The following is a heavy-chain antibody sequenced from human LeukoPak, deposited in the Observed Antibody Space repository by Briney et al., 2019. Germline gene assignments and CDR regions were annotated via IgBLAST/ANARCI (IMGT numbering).Heavy chain of an antibody. CDR1: GGSISSYY. J-gene: IGHJ5*02. V-gene: IGHV4-59*01. CDR2: IYYSGST. D-gene: IGHD3-10*01. Sequence: PSETLSLTCTVSGGSISSYYWSWIRQPPGKGLEWIGYIYYSGSTNYNPSLKSRVTISVVTSKNQFSLKLSSVTAADTAVYYCARGLWFGESNWFDPWGQGTLVTVSS. CDR3: ARGLWFGESNWFDP.